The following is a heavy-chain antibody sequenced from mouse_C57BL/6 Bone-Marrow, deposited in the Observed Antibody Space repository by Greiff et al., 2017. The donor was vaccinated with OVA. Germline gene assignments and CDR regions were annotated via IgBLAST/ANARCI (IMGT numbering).Heavy chain of an antibody. CDR2: IDPSDSYT. CDR1: GYTFTSYW. Sequence: QVQLQQPGAELVMPGASVKLSCKASGYTFTSYWMHWVKQRPGQGLEWIGEIDPSDSYTNYNQKFKGKSTLTVDKSSSTAYMQLSSLTSEDSAVDYCGYGSSYDWYFDVWGTGTTVTVSS. V-gene: IGHV1-69*01. D-gene: IGHD1-1*01. CDR3: GYGSSYDWYFDV. J-gene: IGHJ1*03.